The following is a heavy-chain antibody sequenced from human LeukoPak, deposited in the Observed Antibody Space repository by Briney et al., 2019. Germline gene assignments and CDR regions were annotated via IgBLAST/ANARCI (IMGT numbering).Heavy chain of an antibody. D-gene: IGHD1-26*01. CDR3: AKDPGGTPRGSLGY. Sequence: GGSLRLSCAASGFTFSSYAMSWVRQAPGKGLEWVSAISGSGGSTYYADSVKGRFTISRDNSKNTLYLQMNSLRAEDTAVYYCAKDPGGTPRGSLGYWGQGTLVTVSS. V-gene: IGHV3-23*01. CDR2: ISGSGGST. CDR1: GFTFSSYA. J-gene: IGHJ4*02.